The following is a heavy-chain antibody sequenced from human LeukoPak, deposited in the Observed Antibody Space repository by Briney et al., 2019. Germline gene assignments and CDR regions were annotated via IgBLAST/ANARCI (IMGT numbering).Heavy chain of an antibody. J-gene: IGHJ6*03. Sequence: SETLSLTCTASGGSISSCSYYWSCIRQPAGKGLESIMRIYTSGSTNYNPSLKSRVTISVDTSKKQFSLKLSSVAAAVTAVYYCARALAGGNSFYYYYYMAGWGKGTTVTISS. D-gene: IGHD4-23*01. CDR3: ARALAGGNSFYYYYYMAG. V-gene: IGHV4-61*02. CDR1: GGSISSCSYY. CDR2: IYTSGST.